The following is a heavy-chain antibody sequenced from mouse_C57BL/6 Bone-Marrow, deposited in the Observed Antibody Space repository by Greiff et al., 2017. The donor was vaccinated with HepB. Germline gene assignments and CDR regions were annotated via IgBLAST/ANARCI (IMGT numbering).Heavy chain of an antibody. Sequence: VQLQQPGAELVKPGASVKLSCKASGYTFTSYWMHWVKQRPGQGLEWIGMIHPNSGSTNYNEKFKSKATLTVDKSSSTAYMQLSSLTSEDSAVYDCARGIYYGNYYFDYWGQGTTLTVSS. V-gene: IGHV1-64*01. CDR3: ARGIYYGNYYFDY. D-gene: IGHD2-1*01. CDR1: GYTFTSYW. CDR2: IHPNSGST. J-gene: IGHJ2*01.